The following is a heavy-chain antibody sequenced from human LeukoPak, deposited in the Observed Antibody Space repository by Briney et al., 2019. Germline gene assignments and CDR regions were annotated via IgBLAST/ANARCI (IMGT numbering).Heavy chain of an antibody. Sequence: ASVKVSCKASGYTFTSYYMDWVRQAPGQGLEWMGIINPSGGSTSYAQEFQGRVTMTRDMSTSTVYMELSSLRSEDTAVYYCARENIAAANDYWGQGTLVTVSS. CDR2: INPSGGST. V-gene: IGHV1-46*01. CDR1: GYTFTSYY. J-gene: IGHJ4*02. CDR3: ARENIAAANDY. D-gene: IGHD6-13*01.